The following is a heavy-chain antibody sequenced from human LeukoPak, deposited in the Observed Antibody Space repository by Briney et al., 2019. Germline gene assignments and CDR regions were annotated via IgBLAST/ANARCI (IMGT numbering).Heavy chain of an antibody. V-gene: IGHV1-2*02. CDR2: INPNSGGT. CDR3: ARGRSVTTSSPLVY. J-gene: IGHJ4*02. CDR1: GYTVTGNY. D-gene: IGHD4-17*01. Sequence: ASVNVSSKASGYTVTGNYLHWVRQAPGQGLEWMGWINPNSGGTKHGQKFQGRVSMTRDTSISTAYLELSSLRSDDTAVYYCARGRSVTTSSPLVYWGRRTLVTVSS.